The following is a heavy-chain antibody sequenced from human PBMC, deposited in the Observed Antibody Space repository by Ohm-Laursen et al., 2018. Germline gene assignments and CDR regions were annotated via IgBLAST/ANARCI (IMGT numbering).Heavy chain of an antibody. V-gene: IGHV4-59*07. CDR1: GGSISSYY. CDR3: ARGRDWFDP. Sequence: SDTLSLTCTVSGGSISSYYWSWIRQPPGKGLEWIGYIYYSGSTNFNPSLKSRVTISVDTSKNQFSLKLSSVTAADTAVYYCARGRDWFDPWGQGTLVTVSS. CDR2: IYYSGST. J-gene: IGHJ5*02.